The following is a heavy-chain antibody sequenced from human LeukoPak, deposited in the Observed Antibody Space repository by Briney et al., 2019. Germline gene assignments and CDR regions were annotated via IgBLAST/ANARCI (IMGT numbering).Heavy chain of an antibody. CDR2: IYYSGST. V-gene: IGHV4-59*01. CDR1: GGSISSYY. Sequence: SETLSLTCSVSGGSISSYYWSWTRHPPGRALEWIVYIYYSGSTNYNPSLKSRVTISVDTSKNQFSMKLSSVTAADTAVYYCAREYSSSSPFDPWGQGTLVTVSS. D-gene: IGHD6-6*01. J-gene: IGHJ5*02. CDR3: AREYSSSSPFDP.